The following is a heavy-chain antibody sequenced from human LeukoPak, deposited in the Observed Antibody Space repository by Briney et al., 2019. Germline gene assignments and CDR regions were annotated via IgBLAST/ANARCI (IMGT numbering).Heavy chain of an antibody. CDR2: IYHSGST. CDR3: ARRGGRGAFDI. D-gene: IGHD1-1*01. V-gene: IGHV4-38-2*02. J-gene: IGHJ3*02. Sequence: SETLSLTCTVSGYSISSGYYWGWIRQPPGKGLEWIGSIYHSGSTYYNPSLKSRVTISVDTSKNQFSLKLSSVAAADTAVYYCARRGGRGAFDIWGQGTMVTVSS. CDR1: GYSISSGYY.